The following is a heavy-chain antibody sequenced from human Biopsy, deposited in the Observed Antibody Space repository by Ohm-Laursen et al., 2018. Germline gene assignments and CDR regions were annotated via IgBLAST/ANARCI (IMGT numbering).Heavy chain of an antibody. CDR1: GDSISSYY. CDR2: IYYTGNT. CDR3: ARDRGYYSDRTVPGYFDL. J-gene: IGHJ2*01. Sequence: GTLSLTCTVSGDSISSYYWSWIRQPPGKGLQWIGYIYYTGNTDYNPSLQSRVTISVDTSKNHFSLRLRSMTPADTAMYYCARDRGYYSDRTVPGYFDLWGRGTLVTVSS. D-gene: IGHD3-22*01. V-gene: IGHV4-59*01.